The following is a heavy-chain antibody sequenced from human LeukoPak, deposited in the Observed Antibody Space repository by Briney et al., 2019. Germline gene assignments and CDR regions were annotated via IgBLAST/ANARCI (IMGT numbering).Heavy chain of an antibody. CDR3: ARGYGDYVWFDP. CDR2: IIPIFGTA. CDR1: GGTFSSYA. V-gene: IGHV1-69*05. Sequence: SVKVSCKASGGTFSSYAISWVRQAPGQGLEWMGGIIPIFGTANYAQKFQGRVTITTDESTSTAYMELSSLRSEDTAVYYCARGYGDYVWFDPWGQGTLVTVSS. D-gene: IGHD4-17*01. J-gene: IGHJ5*02.